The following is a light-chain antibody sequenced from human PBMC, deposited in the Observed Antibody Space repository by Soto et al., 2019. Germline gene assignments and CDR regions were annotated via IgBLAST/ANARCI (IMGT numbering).Light chain of an antibody. CDR1: DSDIGGYNY. CDR3: CSYGGSYAPYV. J-gene: IGLJ1*01. CDR2: DVT. Sequence: QSALTQPRSVSGSPGQSVTISCTGTDSDIGGYNYVSWYQQYPGDAPKRMIYDVTKRPSGVPDRFSGAKSGNTASLTISGLQPEDEADYYCCSYGGSYAPYVFGTGTQLTVL. V-gene: IGLV2-11*01.